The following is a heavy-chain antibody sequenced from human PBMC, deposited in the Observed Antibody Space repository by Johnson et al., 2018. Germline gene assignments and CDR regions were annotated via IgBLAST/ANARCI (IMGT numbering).Heavy chain of an antibody. V-gene: IGHV1-69*01. CDR3: ARARYDTSGYSIQH. D-gene: IGHD3-22*01. J-gene: IGHJ1*01. CDR1: GGTFSNYA. CDR2: IIPIFGTA. Sequence: VQLVESGAEVKKPGSSVKVSCKASGGTFSNYAISGVRQAPGQGLEGMGGIIPIFGTANYAQKFQGGGTITADESTSKAYMELSSRRSEDTAVYYCARARYDTSGYSIQHWGQGTLVTVAS.